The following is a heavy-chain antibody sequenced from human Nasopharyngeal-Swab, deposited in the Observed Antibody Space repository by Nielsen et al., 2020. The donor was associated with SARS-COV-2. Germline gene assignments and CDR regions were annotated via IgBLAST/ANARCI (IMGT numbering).Heavy chain of an antibody. CDR1: GFTFSSYA. J-gene: IGHJ6*02. CDR3: AKDRGRTIVVVPAAIGMDV. CDR2: ISGSGGST. Sequence: GESLKISCAASGFTFSSYAMSWVRQAPGKGLEWVSAISGSGGSTYYADSVKGRFTISRDNSKNTLYLQMNSLRAEDTAVYYCAKDRGRTIVVVPAAIGMDVWGQGTTVTVSS. D-gene: IGHD2-2*01. V-gene: IGHV3-23*01.